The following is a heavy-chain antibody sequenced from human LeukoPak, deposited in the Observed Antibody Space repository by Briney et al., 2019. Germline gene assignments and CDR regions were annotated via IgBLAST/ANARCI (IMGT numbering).Heavy chain of an antibody. CDR2: INPNSGGT. D-gene: IGHD6-19*01. J-gene: IGHJ5*02. Sequence: ASVKVSCKASGYTFTGYYMHWVRQAPGQGLEWMGWINPNSGGTNYAQKFRGRVTMTRDTSISTAYMELSRLRSDDTAVYYCARDQWSIAVAGTDWFDPWGQGTLVTVSS. V-gene: IGHV1-2*02. CDR1: GYTFTGYY. CDR3: ARDQWSIAVAGTDWFDP.